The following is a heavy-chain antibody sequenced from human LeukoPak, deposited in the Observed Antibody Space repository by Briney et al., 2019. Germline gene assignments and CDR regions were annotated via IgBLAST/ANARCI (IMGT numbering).Heavy chain of an antibody. Sequence: PSQTLSLTCAVSGGSISSGGYSWSWIRQPPGKGLEWIGYIYHSGSTYYNPSLKSRVTISVDTSKNQFSLKLTSVTAADTAVYYCARVGERSGRTRKYYFDYWGQGTLVTVSS. D-gene: IGHD1-26*01. V-gene: IGHV4-30-2*01. CDR3: ARVGERSGRTRKYYFDY. CDR2: IYHSGST. J-gene: IGHJ4*02. CDR1: GGSISSGGYS.